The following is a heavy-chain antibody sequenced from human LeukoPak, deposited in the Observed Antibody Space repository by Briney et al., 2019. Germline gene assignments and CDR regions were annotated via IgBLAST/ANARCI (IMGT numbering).Heavy chain of an antibody. Sequence: GGSRRLSCAASGFTFSNYSMNWVRQPPRKGLELVSSISSSSSYIYYADSVKCPFTISRANDKNSLYLQMNSRRAEDTAVYYCGGSRIVGASKDAFDIWGKGTMVTVSS. J-gene: IGHJ3*02. D-gene: IGHD1-26*01. CDR2: ISSSSSYI. CDR3: GGSRIVGASKDAFDI. V-gene: IGHV3-21*01. CDR1: GFTFSNYS.